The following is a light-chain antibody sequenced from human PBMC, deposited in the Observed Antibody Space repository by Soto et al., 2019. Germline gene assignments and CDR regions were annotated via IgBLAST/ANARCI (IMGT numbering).Light chain of an antibody. CDR1: QSVSTY. V-gene: IGKV3-11*01. CDR3: QHYNSYSEA. Sequence: EIVLTQSPATLCLSPGERATLSCRASQSVSTYLAWYQQKPGQAPRLLIYDASNRATGIPARFSGSGSGTDFTLTISSLEPDDFATYYCQHYNSYSEAFGQGTRWIS. J-gene: IGKJ1*01. CDR2: DAS.